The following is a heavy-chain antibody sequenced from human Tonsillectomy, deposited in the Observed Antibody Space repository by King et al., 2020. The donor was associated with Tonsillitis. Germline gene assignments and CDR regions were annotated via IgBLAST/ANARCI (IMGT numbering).Heavy chain of an antibody. V-gene: IGHV3-21*01. J-gene: IGHJ4*02. CDR1: GFTFSDYA. CDR3: ASSRSVILTGYPLSPIDY. CDR2: ISSSSSYL. D-gene: IGHD3-9*01. Sequence: VQLVESGGDLVKPGGSLRLSCAASGFTFSDYAMNWVRQAPGKGLEWVSSISSSSSYLYYADSMKGRFSISRDNAKNSLYLQMNSLRVEDTAVYYCASSRSVILTGYPLSPIDYWGQGTLVTVSS.